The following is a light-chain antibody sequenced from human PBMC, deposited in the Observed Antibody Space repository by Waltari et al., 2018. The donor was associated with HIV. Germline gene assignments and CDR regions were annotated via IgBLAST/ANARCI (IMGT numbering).Light chain of an antibody. CDR3: YSTESNGNHRV. Sequence: SYELTQPPSVSVSPGQTARITCSGDTLPKNYAHCYQQKSGPAPVLVIYEAIKRPSGIPERFSGSSSGTMAILTISGAQVEDEADYYCYSTESNGNHRVFGGGTKLTVL. V-gene: IGLV3-10*01. J-gene: IGLJ3*02. CDR2: EAI. CDR1: TLPKNY.